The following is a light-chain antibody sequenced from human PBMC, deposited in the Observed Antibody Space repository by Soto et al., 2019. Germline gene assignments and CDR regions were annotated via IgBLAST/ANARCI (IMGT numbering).Light chain of an antibody. Sequence: EIVLTQSPATLSLSPGEKATLSCRASQSVNSYLAWYQQKPGQAPRLLIYDASNRATGIPARFSGSGSGTDFTLTTSSLEPEDFAVYYCQQRSNWPRTFGGGTKVEIK. CDR3: QQRSNWPRT. J-gene: IGKJ4*01. CDR1: QSVNSY. V-gene: IGKV3-11*01. CDR2: DAS.